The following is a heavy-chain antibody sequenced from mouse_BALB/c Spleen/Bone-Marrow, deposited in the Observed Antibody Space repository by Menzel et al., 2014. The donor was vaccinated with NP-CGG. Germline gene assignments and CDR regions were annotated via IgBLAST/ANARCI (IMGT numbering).Heavy chain of an antibody. CDR3: ASYYYGSSGFAY. D-gene: IGHD1-1*01. V-gene: IGHV14-3*02. CDR2: IDPANGNT. J-gene: IGHJ3*01. CDR1: RFNIKDTY. Sequence: EVKLQESGAELVKPGASVKLSCTASRFNIKDTYMHWVKQRPEQGLEWIGRIDPANGNTKYDPKFQGKATITADTSSNTAYLQLSSLTSEDTAVYYCASYYYGSSGFAYWGQGTLVTVSA.